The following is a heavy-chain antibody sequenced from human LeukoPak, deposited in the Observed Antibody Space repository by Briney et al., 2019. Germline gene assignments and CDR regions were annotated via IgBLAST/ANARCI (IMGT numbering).Heavy chain of an antibody. D-gene: IGHD6-19*01. CDR3: AREHSIAVAGTTYVDY. CDR1: GFTFSSYG. Sequence: PGGSLRLSCAASGFTFSSYGMHWVRQAPGKGLEWVAVIWYDGSNKYYADSVKGRFTISRDNSKNTLYLQMNSLRAEDTAVYYCAREHSIAVAGTTYVDYWGQGTLVTVSS. J-gene: IGHJ4*02. V-gene: IGHV3-33*01. CDR2: IWYDGSNK.